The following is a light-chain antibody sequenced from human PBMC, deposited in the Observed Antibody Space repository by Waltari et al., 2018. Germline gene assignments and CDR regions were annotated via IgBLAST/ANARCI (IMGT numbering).Light chain of an antibody. J-gene: IGLJ3*02. CDR1: SSNIGNNH. CDR3: GGWDDSLNGWV. CDR2: RNN. V-gene: IGLV1-47*01. Sequence: QSVMTQPPSASGTPGQRVTISCSGSSSNIGNNHVYGYQQLPGAAPKLLIYRNNQRPSGVPDRFSVSKSGTSASLAISGLRSEDEADYYCGGWDDSLNGWVFGGGTKLTVL.